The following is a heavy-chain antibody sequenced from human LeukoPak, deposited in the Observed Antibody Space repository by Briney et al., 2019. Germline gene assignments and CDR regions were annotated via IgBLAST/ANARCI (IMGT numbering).Heavy chain of an antibody. CDR1: GFTFSSYA. V-gene: IGHV4-34*01. CDR2: INHSGST. D-gene: IGHD3-3*01. J-gene: IGHJ4*02. Sequence: PGGSLRLSCAASGFTFSSYAMSWVRQPPGKGLEWIGEINHSGSTNYNPSLKSRVTISVDTSKNQFSLKLSSVTAADTAVYYCARGRKFTIDYWGQGTLVTVSS. CDR3: ARGRKFTIDY.